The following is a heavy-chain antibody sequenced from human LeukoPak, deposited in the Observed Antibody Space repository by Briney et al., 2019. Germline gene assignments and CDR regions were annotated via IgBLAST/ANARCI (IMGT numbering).Heavy chain of an antibody. CDR2: ISSSGSTI. D-gene: IGHD6-19*01. V-gene: IGHV3-48*03. Sequence: GGSLRLSCAASGFTFSSYAMSWVRQAPGKGLEWVSYISSSGSTIYYADSVKGRFTISRDNAKNSLYLQMNSLRAGDTAVYYCARGLSSGWLQYFDYWGQGTLVSVSS. CDR3: ARGLSSGWLQYFDY. CDR1: GFTFSSYA. J-gene: IGHJ4*02.